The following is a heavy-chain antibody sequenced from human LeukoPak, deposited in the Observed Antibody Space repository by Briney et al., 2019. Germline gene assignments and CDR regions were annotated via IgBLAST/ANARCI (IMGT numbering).Heavy chain of an antibody. V-gene: IGHV4-4*02. J-gene: IGHJ3*02. CDR1: GGSISSSNW. CDR3: ASAVGASGWSDAFDI. Sequence: PSGTLSLTCAVSGGSISSSNWWSWVRPPPGKGLEWIGEIYHSGSTNYNPSLKSRVTISVDKSKNQSSLKLSSVTAADTAVYYCASAVGASGWSDAFDIWGQGTMVTVSS. D-gene: IGHD6-19*01. CDR2: IYHSGST.